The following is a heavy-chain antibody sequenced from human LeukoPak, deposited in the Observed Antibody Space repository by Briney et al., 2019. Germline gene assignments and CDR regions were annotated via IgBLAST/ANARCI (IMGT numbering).Heavy chain of an antibody. CDR3: AKVPIFGVVNEGHFDY. J-gene: IGHJ4*02. CDR1: GYTFSSYA. CDR2: ISGSGGST. V-gene: IGHV3-23*01. D-gene: IGHD3-3*01. Sequence: PGGSLRLSCAASGYTFSSYAMSWVRQAPGKGLEWVSAISGSGGSTYYADSVKGRFTISRDNSKNTLYLQMNSLRAEDTAVYYCAKVPIFGVVNEGHFDYWGQGTLVTVSS.